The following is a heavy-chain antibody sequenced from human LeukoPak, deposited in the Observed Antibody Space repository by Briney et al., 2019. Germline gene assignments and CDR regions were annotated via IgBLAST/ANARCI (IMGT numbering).Heavy chain of an antibody. J-gene: IGHJ4*02. V-gene: IGHV3-74*01. CDR2: ISSDGGTI. CDR1: GFTVSSYW. Sequence: QAGGSLRLSCAASGFTVSSYWMNWVRQAPGKGLVWVSRISSDGGTISYADSVKGRFTISRDNSKNTLYLQMNSLRAEDTAVYYCAKLLYYYDSSQPYWGQGTLVTVSS. D-gene: IGHD3-22*01. CDR3: AKLLYYYDSSQPY.